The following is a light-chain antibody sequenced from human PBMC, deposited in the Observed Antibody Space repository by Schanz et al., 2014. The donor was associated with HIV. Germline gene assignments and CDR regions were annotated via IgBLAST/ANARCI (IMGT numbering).Light chain of an antibody. CDR3: QQYNKWPPYT. CDR1: QSVRTN. Sequence: EIVMTQSPATLSVSPGERATLSCRASQSVRTNLAWYQQKRGQAPRLLIYGASTRATGIPARFSGSGSGTEFTLTISSLQSEDFVVYYCQQYNKWPPYTFGQGTKLEIK. V-gene: IGKV3-15*01. CDR2: GAS. J-gene: IGKJ2*01.